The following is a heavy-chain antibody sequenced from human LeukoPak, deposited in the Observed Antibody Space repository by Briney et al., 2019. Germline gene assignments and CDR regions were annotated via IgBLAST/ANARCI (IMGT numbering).Heavy chain of an antibody. V-gene: IGHV1-8*01. CDR2: MNPNSGNT. CDR1: GYTFTSYD. D-gene: IGHD2-15*01. J-gene: IGHJ3*02. CDR3: ARQGPRNNVVVVAATPKDAFDI. Sequence: ASVKVSCKASGYTFTSYDINWVRQATGQGLEWMGWMNPNSGNTGYAQKFQGRVTMTRNTSINTAYMELSSLRSEDTAVYYCARQGPRNNVVVVAATPKDAFDIWGQGTMVTV.